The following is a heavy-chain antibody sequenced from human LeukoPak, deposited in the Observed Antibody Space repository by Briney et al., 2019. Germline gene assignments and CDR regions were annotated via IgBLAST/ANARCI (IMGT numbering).Heavy chain of an antibody. D-gene: IGHD6-13*01. CDR3: ARRVAAADVRFDP. J-gene: IGHJ5*02. Sequence: PSETLSLTCTVSGGSISSSSYYWGWIRQPPGKRLEWIGSIYYSGSTYYNPSLKSRVTISVDTSKNQFSLKLSSVTAADTAVYYCARRVAAADVRFDPWGQGTLVTVSS. V-gene: IGHV4-39*01. CDR1: GGSISSSSYY. CDR2: IYYSGST.